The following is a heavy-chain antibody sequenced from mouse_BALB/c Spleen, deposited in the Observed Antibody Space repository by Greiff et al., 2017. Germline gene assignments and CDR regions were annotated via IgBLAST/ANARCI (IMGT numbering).Heavy chain of an antibody. V-gene: IGHV2-2*02. CDR2: IWRGGST. D-gene: IGHD2-4*01. CDR3: ARNDDYDEGAWFAY. CDR1: GFSLTSYG. Sequence: VQLQESGPGLVQPSQSLSITCTVSGFSLTSYGVHWVRQSPGKGLEWLGVIWRGGSTDYNAAFISRLSISKDNSKSQVFFKMNSLQANDTAIYYCARNDDYDEGAWFAYWGQGTLVTVSA. J-gene: IGHJ3*01.